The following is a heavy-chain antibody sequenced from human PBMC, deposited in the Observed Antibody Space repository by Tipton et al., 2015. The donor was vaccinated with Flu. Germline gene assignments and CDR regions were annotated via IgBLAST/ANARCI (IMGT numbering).Heavy chain of an antibody. CDR3: ARATYVVGAAINY. D-gene: IGHD2-2*01. Sequence: SLRLSCTASGFNFGLYNMNWVRQAPGKGLEWVSSISSGSAHQTYADSLKGRFTISRDNAKNSLYLQMNSLRAEDTAVYYCARATYVVGAAINYWGQGTLVTVSS. CDR2: ISSGSAHQ. J-gene: IGHJ4*02. V-gene: IGHV3-21*01. CDR1: GFNFGLYN.